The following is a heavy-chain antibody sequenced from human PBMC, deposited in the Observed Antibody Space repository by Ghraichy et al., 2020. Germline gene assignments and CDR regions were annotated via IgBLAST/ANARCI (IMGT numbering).Heavy chain of an antibody. J-gene: IGHJ5*02. CDR2: FNDSGNT. CDR3: SRRSLRSTVVVAPLPRAGFDP. Sequence: SETLSLTCAVSGGSFSGYYWSWIRQTPGKGLEWIGEFNDSGNTKFNPSLKSRLTISVDTAKNQFSLRLTSVTAADTAVYYCSRRSLRSTVVVAPLPRAGFDPWGQGTLVTVSS. D-gene: IGHD2-21*01. CDR1: GGSFSGYY. V-gene: IGHV4-34*01.